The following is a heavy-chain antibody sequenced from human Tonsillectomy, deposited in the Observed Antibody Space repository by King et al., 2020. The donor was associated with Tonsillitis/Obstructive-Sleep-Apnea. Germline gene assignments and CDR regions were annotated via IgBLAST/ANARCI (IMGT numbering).Heavy chain of an antibody. CDR1: GFTFSNAW. V-gene: IGHV3-15*07. D-gene: IGHD2-2*01. J-gene: IGHJ6*02. CDR2: IKRKSDGGTM. CDR3: TNDGIVIVPASGYGMDV. Sequence: VQLVESGGGLVKPGGSLRLSCAASGFTFSNAWMNWVRQAPGKGLEWVGRIKRKSDGGTMDYAAPVKGRFTISRDDSQNTLYLQMNSLKTEYTAVYYCTNDGIVIVPASGYGMDVWGQGTTVTVSS.